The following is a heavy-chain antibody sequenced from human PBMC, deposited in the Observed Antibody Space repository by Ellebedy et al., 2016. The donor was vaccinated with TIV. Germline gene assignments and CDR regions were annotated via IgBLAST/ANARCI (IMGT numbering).Heavy chain of an antibody. J-gene: IGHJ6*02. CDR1: GGSITSLNW. Sequence: MPSETLSLTCAVSGGSITSLNWWSWVRQSPGKGLQWIGEVYHNGNTNYNPSLRNRMTISVDKSKNQFSLTLTSVTAADTAIYFCARDALADRTNHYYGMDVWGQGTTVIVSS. D-gene: IGHD3-3*02. CDR2: VYHNGNT. CDR3: ARDALADRTNHYYGMDV. V-gene: IGHV4-4*02.